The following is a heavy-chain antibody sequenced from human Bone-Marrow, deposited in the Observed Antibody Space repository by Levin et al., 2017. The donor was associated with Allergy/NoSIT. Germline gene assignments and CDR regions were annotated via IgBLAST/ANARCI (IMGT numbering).Heavy chain of an antibody. CDR1: GASINRGDYY. CDR3: ASQSANYDFRTETYSLNGMDV. J-gene: IGHJ6*02. CDR2: IYTSGTT. Sequence: ASETLSLTCTVSGASINRGDYYWTWIRQPPGTGLEWIGYIYTSGTTNYNPSLKSRITISIDTSKNQFSLRLRSVTAADTAVYYCASQSANYDFRTETYSLNGMDVWGQGTTVTVSS. D-gene: IGHD3/OR15-3a*01. V-gene: IGHV4-30-4*01.